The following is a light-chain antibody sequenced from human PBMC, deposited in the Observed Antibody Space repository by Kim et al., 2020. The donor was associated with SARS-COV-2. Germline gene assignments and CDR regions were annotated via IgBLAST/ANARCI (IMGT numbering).Light chain of an antibody. CDR2: DVS. CDR3: SSYTCSGAVV. J-gene: IGLJ2*01. CDR1: SSEGGGYSY. V-gene: IGLV2-14*04. Sequence: GQAITIPCSGTSSEGGGYSYVPWYQQQPGEPPKLMIYDVSNRHPGFSNRFSGSKPRNADALTISGRQAEDEADDYCSSYTCSGAVVFGGGTQLTVL.